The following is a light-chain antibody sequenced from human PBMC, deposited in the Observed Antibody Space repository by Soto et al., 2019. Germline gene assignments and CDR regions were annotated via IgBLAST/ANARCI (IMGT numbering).Light chain of an antibody. CDR2: AAS. CDR1: QDIRNY. Sequence: DIQMTQSTSSMSASVGDRVTITCRASQDIRNYLAWLQQKPGKAPKSLIYAASNLQSAVPSKFSGSRAGADVPLTISSLQPADFANYFFQRYSTSPIPVGQGKRLEI. CDR3: QRYSTSPIP. J-gene: IGKJ5*01. V-gene: IGKV1-16*02.